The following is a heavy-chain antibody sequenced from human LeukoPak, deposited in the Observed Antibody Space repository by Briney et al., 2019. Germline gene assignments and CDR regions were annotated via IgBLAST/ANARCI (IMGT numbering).Heavy chain of an antibody. CDR3: AKGSVDTSYIDY. J-gene: IGHJ4*02. CDR2: VSGSGDST. CDR1: GFTFSNFA. Sequence: GGSLRLACAASGFTFSNFAMTWVRLAPGRGLEWVSTVSGSGDSTHFADSVKGRFTISRDNSKNTLYLQMSRLRVEGTALYYCAKGSVDTSYIDYWGQGTLVTVSS. D-gene: IGHD3-10*01. V-gene: IGHV3-23*01.